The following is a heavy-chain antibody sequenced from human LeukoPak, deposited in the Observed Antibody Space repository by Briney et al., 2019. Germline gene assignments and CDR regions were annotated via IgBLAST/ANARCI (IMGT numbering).Heavy chain of an antibody. CDR3: ARDRSGIAVAGMGDGYYYYYMDV. CDR2: IYSGGST. Sequence: GGSLRLSCAASGFTVSSNYLSWVRQAPGKGLEWVSVIYSGGSTYYADSVKGRFTISRDNSKNTLYLQMNSLRAEDTAVYYCARDRSGIAVAGMGDGYYYYYMDVWGKGTTVTVSS. J-gene: IGHJ6*03. CDR1: GFTVSSNY. V-gene: IGHV3-66*02. D-gene: IGHD6-19*01.